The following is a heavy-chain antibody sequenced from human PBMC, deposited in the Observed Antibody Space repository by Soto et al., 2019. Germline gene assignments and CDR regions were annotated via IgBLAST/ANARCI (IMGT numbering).Heavy chain of an antibody. CDR1: GGSISTPYY. J-gene: IGHJ5*01. V-gene: IGHV4-59*08. D-gene: IGHD3-9*01. CDR3: ARISWERGTCYVTVENWFDP. CDR2: VYYSGVA. Sequence: QVQLQESGPGLVKPSETLSLTCAVSGGSISTPYYWIWIRQPPGKGLEYIGNVYYSGVANYNPSLRGWAIILVDTSKNQFSLKMTSVTAADPAVYFCARISWERGTCYVTVENWFDPWGQGTLVTV.